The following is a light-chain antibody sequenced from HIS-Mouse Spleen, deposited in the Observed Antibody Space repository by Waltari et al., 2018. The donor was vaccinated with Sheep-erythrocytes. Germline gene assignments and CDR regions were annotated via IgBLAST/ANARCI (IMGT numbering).Light chain of an antibody. CDR3: CSYAGSYNHV. CDR2: EVS. J-gene: IGLJ1*01. Sequence: QSALTQPPSASGSPGQSVTIPCTGPSSDVGGYNSVSWYQQHPGKAPKLMIYEVSKRPSGVPDRFSGSKSGNTASLTISGLQAEDEADYYCCSYAGSYNHVFATGTKVTVL. CDR1: SSDVGGYNS. V-gene: IGLV2-8*01.